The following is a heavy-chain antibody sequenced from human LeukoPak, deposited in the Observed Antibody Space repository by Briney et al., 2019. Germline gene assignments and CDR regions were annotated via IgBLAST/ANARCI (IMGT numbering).Heavy chain of an antibody. Sequence: GGSLRLSCAASGFTFDDYVIHWVRQAPGKGLEWVSLISGDGGSTYYADSVKGRFTISRDNSKNSLYLQMNSLRTEDTALYYCAKGLLDTAMVVDYYYGMDVWGQGTTVTVSS. D-gene: IGHD5-18*01. V-gene: IGHV3-43*02. CDR3: AKGLLDTAMVVDYYYGMDV. CDR2: ISGDGGST. CDR1: GFTFDDYV. J-gene: IGHJ6*02.